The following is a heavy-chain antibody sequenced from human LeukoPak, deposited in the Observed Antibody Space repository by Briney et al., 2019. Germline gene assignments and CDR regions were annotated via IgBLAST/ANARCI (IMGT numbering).Heavy chain of an antibody. CDR1: GYTLTELS. J-gene: IGHJ4*02. CDR3: ATGDPYQLLED. CDR2: FDPGDGET. Sequence: ASVKVSCKVSGYTLTELSLHWVRQAPGKGLEWMGSFDPGDGETIYAQKFQSRVTMTEDSSTDTAYLELSSLRSEDTAVYYCATGDPYQLLEDWGQGTLVSVSS. V-gene: IGHV1-24*01. D-gene: IGHD2-2*01.